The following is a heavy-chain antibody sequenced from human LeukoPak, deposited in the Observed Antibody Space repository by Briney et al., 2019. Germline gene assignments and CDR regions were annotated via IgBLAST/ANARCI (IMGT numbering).Heavy chain of an antibody. CDR3: ARAILYYGGNSNYFDY. CDR2: IYYSGST. D-gene: IGHD4-23*01. V-gene: IGHV4-59*12. J-gene: IGHJ4*02. Sequence: PSETLSLTCTVSGGSISSYYWSWIRQPPGKGLEWIGYIYYSGSTNYNPSLKSRITISVDTSKNQFSLKLSSVTAADTAVYYCARAILYYGGNSNYFDYWGQGTLVTVSS. CDR1: GGSISSYY.